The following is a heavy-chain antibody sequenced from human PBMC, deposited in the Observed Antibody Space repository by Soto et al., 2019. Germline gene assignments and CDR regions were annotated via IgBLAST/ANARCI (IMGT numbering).Heavy chain of an antibody. J-gene: IGHJ6*02. D-gene: IGHD1-1*01. CDR3: ARRSYTTAYYHYLLAV. CDR1: GYSFTSYW. Sequence: PGESLKISCKGSGYSFTSYWIGWVRQMPGKGLEWMGIIYPGDSDTRYSPSFQGQVTISADKSISTAYLQWSSLKASDTAMYYCARRSYTTAYYHYLLAVWGQGTTVTVSS. V-gene: IGHV5-51*01. CDR2: IYPGDSDT.